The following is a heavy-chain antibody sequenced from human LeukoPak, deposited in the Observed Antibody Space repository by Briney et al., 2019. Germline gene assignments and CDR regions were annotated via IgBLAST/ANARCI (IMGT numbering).Heavy chain of an antibody. CDR3: ARQVVITGRTPKYYFDY. CDR2: GDYSGGT. CDR1: GDSFSSVTDY. D-gene: IGHD3-22*01. V-gene: IGHV4-39*07. Sequence: SETLSLTCTVSGDSFSSVTDYWAWIRQPPGKGLEWIASGDYSGGTYYSPSLESRVAISADMSKNQFSLKLTSVTGADTAVYYCARQVVITGRTPKYYFDYWGQGTLVTVSS. J-gene: IGHJ4*02.